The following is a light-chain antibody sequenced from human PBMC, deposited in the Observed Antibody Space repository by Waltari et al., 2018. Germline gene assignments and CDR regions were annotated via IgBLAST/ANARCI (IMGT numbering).Light chain of an antibody. Sequence: EIVMTQSPATLSVSPGERATLPCRARQSVSNNLAWYQQKPGQTPRLLIYGASIRATGIPARFSGSGSGTEFTLTISSLEPEDFAVYYCQQRSSWPPFTFGQGTKLEIK. CDR2: GAS. CDR1: QSVSNN. CDR3: QQRSSWPPFT. J-gene: IGKJ2*01. V-gene: IGKV3D-15*01.